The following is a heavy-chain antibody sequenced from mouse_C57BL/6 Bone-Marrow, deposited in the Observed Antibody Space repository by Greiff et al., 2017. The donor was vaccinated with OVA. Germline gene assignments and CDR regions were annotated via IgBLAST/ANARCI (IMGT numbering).Heavy chain of an antibody. CDR2: INPSTGGT. Sequence: VQLQQSGPELVKPGASVKISCKASGYSFTGYYMNWVKQSPDKSLEWIGEINPSTGGTTYNQKFTAKATLTVDNSSSTAFMQRKSLTSEDSSVYYCAISGIYDGNFYWYFDVWGTGTTVTVSS. D-gene: IGHD2-1*01. V-gene: IGHV1-42*01. CDR3: AISGIYDGNFYWYFDV. J-gene: IGHJ1*03. CDR1: GYSFTGYY.